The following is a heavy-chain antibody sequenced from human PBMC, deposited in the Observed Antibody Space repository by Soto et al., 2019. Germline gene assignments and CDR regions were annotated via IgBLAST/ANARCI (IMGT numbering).Heavy chain of an antibody. D-gene: IGHD3-3*01. Sequence: SETLSLTCVVSGGSISSNSYYWSWIRQPPGKGLEWIGYIYYSGSTNYNPSLKSRVTISVDTSKNQFSLKLSSVTAADTAVYYCARGTLIRPTYYDFWSALNYFDYWGQGTLVTVSS. V-gene: IGHV4-61*01. J-gene: IGHJ4*02. CDR3: ARGTLIRPTYYDFWSALNYFDY. CDR1: GGSISSNSYY. CDR2: IYYSGST.